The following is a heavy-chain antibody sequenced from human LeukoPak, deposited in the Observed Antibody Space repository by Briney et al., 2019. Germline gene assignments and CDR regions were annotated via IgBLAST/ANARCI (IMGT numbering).Heavy chain of an antibody. CDR2: ITPSGGT. CDR3: ARETVRGSTTSCLPGCYYGMDV. V-gene: IGHV1-2*02. Sequence: ASVTVSCKASGYTFTSYAMHWVRQAPGQGLEWMGWITPSGGTNYPQKFQGRVAITRDTSITTAYMDLSRLTSDDTAVYYCARETVRGSTTSCLPGCYYGMDVWGQGTTVTVSS. D-gene: IGHD2-2*01. CDR1: GYTFTSYA. J-gene: IGHJ6*02.